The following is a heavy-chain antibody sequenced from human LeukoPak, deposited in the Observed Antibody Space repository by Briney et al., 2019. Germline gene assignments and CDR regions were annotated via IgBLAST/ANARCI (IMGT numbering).Heavy chain of an antibody. CDR2: INSDDSTT. CDR3: ARGFVHDNNGYYSDY. CDR1: GFTFTAYW. J-gene: IGHJ4*02. D-gene: IGHD3-22*01. V-gene: IGHV3-74*01. Sequence: GGSLRLSCAASGFTFTAYWMHWVRQAPGKGLVWVSRINSDDSTTTYADSVKGRFTISRDNAKNTLYLQMNRLRDEDTAVYYCARGFVHDNNGYYSDYWGQGTLVTVST.